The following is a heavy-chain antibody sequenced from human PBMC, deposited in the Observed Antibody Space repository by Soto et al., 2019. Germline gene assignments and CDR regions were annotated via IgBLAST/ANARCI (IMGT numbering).Heavy chain of an antibody. CDR3: ARDESRSYSLDY. V-gene: IGHV3-48*03. CDR2: ISSSGTTV. J-gene: IGHJ4*01. D-gene: IGHD1-26*01. CDR1: GFTFSSYE. Sequence: GGSLRLSCAASGFTFSSYEMNWVRQAPGKGLEWVSYISSSGTTVHYADSVKGRFTISRDNAKNSFYLQMNSLRAEDTAIYYCARDESRSYSLDYWGHGTLVTVSS.